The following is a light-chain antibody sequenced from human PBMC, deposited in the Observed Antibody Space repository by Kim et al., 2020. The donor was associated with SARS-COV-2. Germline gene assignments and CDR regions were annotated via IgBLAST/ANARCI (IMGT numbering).Light chain of an antibody. Sequence: SSELTQDPAVSVALGQTVRITCQGDSLRSYYATWYQQKPRQAPLLVIFGRNNRPSGIPDRFSGSTSGNTASLTISGAQAEDEADFYCQSRDSGGNVVFGGGTQLTVI. CDR1: SLRSYY. CDR3: QSRDSGGNVV. V-gene: IGLV3-19*01. J-gene: IGLJ2*01. CDR2: GRN.